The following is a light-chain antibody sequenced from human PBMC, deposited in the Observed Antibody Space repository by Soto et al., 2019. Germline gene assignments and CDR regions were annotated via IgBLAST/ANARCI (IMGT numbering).Light chain of an antibody. CDR1: QSVSSN. CDR3: QHYNNWPPWK. V-gene: IGKV3-15*01. J-gene: IGKJ1*01. CDR2: GAS. Sequence: EIVMTQSPATLSVSPGERATLSCRASQSVSSNLAWYQQKPGQAPRLLIYGASTRATGIPARFSGSWSGTEVTLTITSLHSEDFAIYYCQHYNNWPPWKCGQGTKVEIK.